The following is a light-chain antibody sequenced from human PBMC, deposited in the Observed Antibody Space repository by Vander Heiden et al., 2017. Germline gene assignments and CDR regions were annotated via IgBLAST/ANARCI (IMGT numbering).Light chain of an antibody. CDR2: AAS. Sequence: DIQMTQSPSSLSASVGDRVTITCRASQSISSYLNWYQQKPGKAPKLLIYAASSLQSGVPSRFSGSGSGTDFTLTISSLQPEDFATDYCQQRYSTPPLTFGGGTKVEIK. CDR3: QQRYSTPPLT. V-gene: IGKV1-39*01. J-gene: IGKJ4*02. CDR1: QSISSY.